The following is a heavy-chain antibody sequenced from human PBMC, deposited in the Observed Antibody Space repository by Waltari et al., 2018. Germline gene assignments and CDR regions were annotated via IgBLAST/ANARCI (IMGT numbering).Heavy chain of an antibody. V-gene: IGHV1-69*01. D-gene: IGHD6-19*01. J-gene: IGHJ3*02. Sequence: QVQLVQSGAEVKKPGSSVKVSCKASGGTFSSYAISWVRQAPGQGLEWMGGVIPIFGTTNSAQRFQGRVTFTADESTSTAYMELSSLISEDTAVYFCARDGQWLFAFDIWGQGTMVTVSS. CDR1: GGTFSSYA. CDR2: VIPIFGTT. CDR3: ARDGQWLFAFDI.